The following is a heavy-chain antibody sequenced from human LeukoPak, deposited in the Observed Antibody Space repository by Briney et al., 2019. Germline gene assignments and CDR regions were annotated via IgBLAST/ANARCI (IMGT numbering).Heavy chain of an antibody. CDR1: GYTFTNYY. CDR3: ARTPIFGVVITYYYYYMDV. CDR2: INPGGDNT. Sequence: GASVKVSCKASGYTFTNYYIHWVRQAPGQGLEWMGLINPGGDNTDYAQNFQGRVTMTRDTSISTAYMELSRLRSDDTAVYYCARTPIFGVVITYYYYYMDVWGKGTTVTVSS. J-gene: IGHJ6*03. V-gene: IGHV1-46*01. D-gene: IGHD3-3*01.